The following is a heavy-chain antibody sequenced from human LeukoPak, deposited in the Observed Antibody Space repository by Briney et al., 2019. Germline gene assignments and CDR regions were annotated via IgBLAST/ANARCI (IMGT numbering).Heavy chain of an antibody. CDR1: GFTFSSYE. CDR2: ISSSGSTI. V-gene: IGHV3-48*03. J-gene: IGHJ4*02. CDR3: ARDPITVVGGGSFDY. Sequence: GGSLRLSCAASGFTFSSYEMHWVRQAPGKGLEWVSYISSSGSTIYYADSVKGRFTISRDNAKNSLYLQMNSLVAEDTAVYYCARDPITVVGGGSFDYWGQGILVTVSS. D-gene: IGHD4-23*01.